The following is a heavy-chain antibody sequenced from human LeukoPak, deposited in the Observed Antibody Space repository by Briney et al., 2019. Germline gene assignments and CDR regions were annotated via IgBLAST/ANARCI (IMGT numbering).Heavy chain of an antibody. CDR1: GGTFSSYA. J-gene: IGHJ4*02. V-gene: IGHV1-69*05. CDR2: IIPIFGTA. Sequence: SVKVSCKASGGTFSSYAISWVRQAPGQGLEWMGGIIPIFGTANYAQKFQGRVTITTDESTSTAYMELSSLRSEDTAVYYCAATLSPYGDYRFGRFFDYWGQGTLVTVSS. CDR3: AATLSPYGDYRFGRFFDY. D-gene: IGHD4-17*01.